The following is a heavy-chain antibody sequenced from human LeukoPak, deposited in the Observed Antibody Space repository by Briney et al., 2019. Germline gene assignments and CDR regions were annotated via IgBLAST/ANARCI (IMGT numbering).Heavy chain of an antibody. V-gene: IGHV6-1*01. D-gene: IGHD3-9*01. J-gene: IGHJ4*02. CDR1: GDSISSNNAA. CDR2: TYYRSKWYN. Sequence: SQTLSLTCAISGDSISSNNAAWNWIRQSPSKGLEWLGRTYYRSKWYNDYAVSVKSRILIKSDTSKNQFSLQLNSVTPEDTAVYYCARSGKIYFDWLLDYWGQGTLVTVSS. CDR3: ARSGKIYFDWLLDY.